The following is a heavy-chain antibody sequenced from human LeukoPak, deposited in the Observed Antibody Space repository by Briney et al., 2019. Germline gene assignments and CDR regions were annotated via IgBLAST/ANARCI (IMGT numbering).Heavy chain of an antibody. CDR3: ARDGGLLWFGNIDY. J-gene: IGHJ4*02. Sequence: ASEKVSCKASGYTFTGYYMHWVRQAPGQGLEWMGWINPNSGGTNYAQKFQGRVTMTRDTSISTAYMELSRLRSDDTAVYYCARDGGLLWFGNIDYWGQGTLVTVSS. CDR1: GYTFTGYY. CDR2: INPNSGGT. D-gene: IGHD3-10*01. V-gene: IGHV1-2*02.